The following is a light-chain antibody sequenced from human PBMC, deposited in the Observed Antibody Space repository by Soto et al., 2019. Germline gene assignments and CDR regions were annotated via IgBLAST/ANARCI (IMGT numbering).Light chain of an antibody. J-gene: IGKJ5*01. CDR2: GTS. CDR1: QAINTY. V-gene: IGKV1-39*01. Sequence: DIQMTQSPSFLSASVGDRVTISCRASQAINTYLNWYQQKPGKAPKLMIYGTSDLQNAVPSRFNGGGSRTDFTLTISNLQPKDFATHYCQQSYSTLLITFGQGTRLEV. CDR3: QQSYSTLLIT.